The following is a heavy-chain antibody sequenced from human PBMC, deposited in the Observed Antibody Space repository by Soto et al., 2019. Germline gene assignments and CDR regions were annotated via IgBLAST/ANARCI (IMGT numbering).Heavy chain of an antibody. V-gene: IGHV3-74*01. CDR1: GFTLGNYL. J-gene: IGHJ4*02. CDR2: INDYATTI. CDR3: TRGGLEPCDF. Sequence: GGSLRLSCAASGFTLGNYLMHGVRHAPGKGLVWVSRINDYATTINYADSVNGRFTISRDNAKNTLYLQMNSLKVEDTAVYYCTRGGLEPCDFRGQGALVTVSS. D-gene: IGHD1-1*01.